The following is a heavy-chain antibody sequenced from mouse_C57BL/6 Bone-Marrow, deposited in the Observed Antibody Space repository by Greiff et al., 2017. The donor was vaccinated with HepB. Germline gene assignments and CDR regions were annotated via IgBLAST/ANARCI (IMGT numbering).Heavy chain of an antibody. D-gene: IGHD1-1*01. CDR3: TTHYGSSYLFAC. CDR1: GFNIKDDY. J-gene: IGHJ3*01. Sequence: EVKLMESGAELVRPGASVKLSCTASGFNIKDDYMHWVKQRPEQGLEWIGWIDPENGDTEYASKFQGKATITADTSSNTAYLQLSSLTSEDTAVYYCTTHYGSSYLFACWGQGTLVTVSA. CDR2: IDPENGDT. V-gene: IGHV14-4*01.